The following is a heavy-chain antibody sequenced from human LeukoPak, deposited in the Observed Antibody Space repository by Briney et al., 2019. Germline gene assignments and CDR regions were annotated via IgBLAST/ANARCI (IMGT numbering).Heavy chain of an antibody. CDR2: IYYSGST. CDR3: ARGWFPVAGTYYYYYYMDV. CDR1: GGSIGSSSYY. D-gene: IGHD6-19*01. Sequence: SETLSLTCTVSGGSIGSSSYYWGWIRQPPGKGLEWIGSIYYSGSTYYNPSLKSRVTISVDTSKNQFSLKLSSVTAADTAVYYCARGWFPVAGTYYYYYYMDVWGKGTTVTVSS. V-gene: IGHV4-39*07. J-gene: IGHJ6*03.